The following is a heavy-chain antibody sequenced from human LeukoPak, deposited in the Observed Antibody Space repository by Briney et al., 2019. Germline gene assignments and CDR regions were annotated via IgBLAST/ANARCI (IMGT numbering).Heavy chain of an antibody. Sequence: ASVKVSCKASGYTFTSYYMHWVRQAPGQGLEWMGIINPSGGSTSYAQKFQGRVTMTRDTSTSTVYMELSSLRSEDTAVYYCARGVIGYDNHQTHFDYWGQGTLVTVSS. CDR2: INPSGGST. J-gene: IGHJ4*02. CDR3: ARGVIGYDNHQTHFDY. D-gene: IGHD5-12*01. CDR1: GYTFTSYY. V-gene: IGHV1-46*01.